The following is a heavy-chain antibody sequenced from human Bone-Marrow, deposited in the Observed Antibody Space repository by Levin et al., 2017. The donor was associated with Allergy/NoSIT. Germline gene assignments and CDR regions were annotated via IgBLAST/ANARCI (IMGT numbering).Heavy chain of an antibody. D-gene: IGHD6-19*01. V-gene: IGHV3-30-3*01. Sequence: GGSLRLSCAASGFTFSSYAMHWVRQAPGKGLEWVAVISYDGSNKYYADSVKGRFTISRDNSKNTLYLQMNSLRAEDTAVYYCARDCSSGWEQLFDYWGQGTLVTVSS. CDR1: GFTFSSYA. CDR2: ISYDGSNK. J-gene: IGHJ4*02. CDR3: ARDCSSGWEQLFDY.